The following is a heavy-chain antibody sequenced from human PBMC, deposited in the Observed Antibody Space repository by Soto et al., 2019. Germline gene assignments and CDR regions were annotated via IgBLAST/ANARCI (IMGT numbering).Heavy chain of an antibody. CDR1: GFTFSDYY. Sequence: VGSLRLCCAASGFTFSDYYMSWIRQAPGKGLEWVSYISSSSGYTNYADSVKGRFTISRDNAKNSLYLQMNSLRAEDTAVYYCAKEYGHLDYWGQGTLVTVS. D-gene: IGHD4-17*01. J-gene: IGHJ4*02. CDR3: AKEYGHLDY. V-gene: IGHV3-11*06. CDR2: ISSSSGYT.